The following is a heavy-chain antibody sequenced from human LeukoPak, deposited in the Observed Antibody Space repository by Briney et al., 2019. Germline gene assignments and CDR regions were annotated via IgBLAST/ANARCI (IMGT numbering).Heavy chain of an antibody. Sequence: PGGSLRLSCEASGFTYSRYAMNWVRQAPGKGLEWVSAVTGSGDHTYYADSVKGRFTISRDNSKNTLYLQMNSLRAEDTAVYYCARGRASGYCSTTSCSNNWFDPWGQGTLVTVSS. CDR1: GFTYSRYA. D-gene: IGHD2-2*01. CDR3: ARGRASGYCSTTSCSNNWFDP. V-gene: IGHV3-23*01. J-gene: IGHJ5*02. CDR2: VTGSGDHT.